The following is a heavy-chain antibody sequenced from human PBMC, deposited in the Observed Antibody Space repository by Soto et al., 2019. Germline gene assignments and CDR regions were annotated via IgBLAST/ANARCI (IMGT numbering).Heavy chain of an antibody. V-gene: IGHV4-31*03. J-gene: IGHJ4*02. Sequence: PSETLSLTCTFSVFSIYTFFFYWSWIRQLPGKGLEWLGYIYYTFSTQYTPSIKIRLSISTDTSDNQFSLRLNSVTAADTAVYYCATYIVKSRARVEYWGRGTTVTVSS. CDR3: ATYIVKSRARVEY. CDR1: VFSIYTFFFY. D-gene: IGHD5-12*01. CDR2: IYYTFST.